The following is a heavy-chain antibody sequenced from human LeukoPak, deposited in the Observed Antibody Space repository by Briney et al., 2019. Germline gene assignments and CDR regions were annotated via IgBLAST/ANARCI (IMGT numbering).Heavy chain of an antibody. V-gene: IGHV3-9*01. CDR1: GFTFDDYA. J-gene: IGHJ4*02. CDR2: ISWNGGSI. D-gene: IGHD5-18*01. Sequence: GRSLRLSCAASGFTFDDYAMHWVRQAPGKGLEWVSGISWNGGSIGYADSVKGRFTISRDNAKNSLYLQMNSLRAEDTALYYCAKDMGGYSDYYFDYWGQGTLVTVSS. CDR3: AKDMGGYSDYYFDY.